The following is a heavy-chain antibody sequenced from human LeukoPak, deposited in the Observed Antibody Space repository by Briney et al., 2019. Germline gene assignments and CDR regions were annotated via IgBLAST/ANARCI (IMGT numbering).Heavy chain of an antibody. Sequence: SETLSLTCTVSGGSISSYYWSWIRQPPGKGLEWIGYIYYSGSTNYNPSLKSRVTISVDTSKNQFSLKLSSVTAADTAVYYWARGYSYGYSVYWGQGTLVTVSS. D-gene: IGHD5-18*01. CDR1: GGSISSYY. J-gene: IGHJ4*02. CDR2: IYYSGST. V-gene: IGHV4-59*01. CDR3: ARGYSYGYSVY.